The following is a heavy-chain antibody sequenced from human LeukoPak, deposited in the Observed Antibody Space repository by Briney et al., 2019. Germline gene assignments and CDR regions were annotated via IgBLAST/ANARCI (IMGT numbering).Heavy chain of an antibody. CDR1: RYTFTSYV. D-gene: IGHD6-19*01. CDR2: ISTYNGNT. J-gene: IGHJ4*02. Sequence: ASVKVSCKASRYTFTSYVISLLRQAPGQGLEWMGWISTYNGNTKYAHQLQGRVTMTTDTSTRTAYMELRSLRSDDTTVYYCARDELLGYSSGQPIEYWGQGTLVTVSS. V-gene: IGHV1-18*01. CDR3: ARDELLGYSSGQPIEY.